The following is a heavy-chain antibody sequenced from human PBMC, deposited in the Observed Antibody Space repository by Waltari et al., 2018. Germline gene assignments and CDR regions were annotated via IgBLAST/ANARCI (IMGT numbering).Heavy chain of an antibody. CDR3: ASQPIKLKGDFY. D-gene: IGHD2-21*01. J-gene: IGHJ4*02. CDR2: INHSGST. CDR1: GGSVSVYY. Sequence: QVQLQQWGAGLLKPSETLSLTCAVYGGSVSVYYWSWLRQPPGKGLEWIGEINHSGSTNYNPSLKSRVTISVYTSKNQFSLKLSSVTAADTAVYDCASQPIKLKGDFYWGQGTLVTVSS. V-gene: IGHV4-34*01.